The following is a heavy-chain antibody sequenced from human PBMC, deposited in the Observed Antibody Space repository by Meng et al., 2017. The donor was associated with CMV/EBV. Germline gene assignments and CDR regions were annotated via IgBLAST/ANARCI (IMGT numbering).Heavy chain of an antibody. J-gene: IGHJ4*02. CDR1: GGSISSSSYY. CDR2: IYYSGST. CDR3: ARDRVAARPFDY. V-gene: IGHV4-39*07. D-gene: IGHD6-6*01. Sequence: SEILSLTCTVSGGSISSSSYYWGWIRQPPGKGLEWIGSIYYSGSTYYNPSLKSRVTISVDTSKNQFSLKLSSVTAADTAVYYCARDRVAARPFDYWGQGTLVTVSS.